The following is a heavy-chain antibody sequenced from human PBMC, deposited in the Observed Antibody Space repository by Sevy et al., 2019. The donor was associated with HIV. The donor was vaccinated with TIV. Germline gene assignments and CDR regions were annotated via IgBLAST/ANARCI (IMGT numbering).Heavy chain of an antibody. CDR1: GFTFSSYA. CDR3: ARNDFLYGMDV. J-gene: IGHJ6*02. V-gene: IGHV3-7*03. D-gene: IGHD3-3*01. Sequence: GGSLRLSCAASGFTFSSYAMHWVRQAPGKGLEWVANIKQDGSEKYYVDSVKGRFTISRDNAKNSLYLQMNSLRAEDTAVYYCARNDFLYGMDVWGQGTTVTVSS. CDR2: IKQDGSEK.